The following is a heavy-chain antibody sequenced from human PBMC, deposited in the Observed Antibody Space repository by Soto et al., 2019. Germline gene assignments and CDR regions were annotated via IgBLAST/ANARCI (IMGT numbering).Heavy chain of an antibody. CDR3: ARDLITIFGVVIYTPYGMDV. J-gene: IGHJ6*02. D-gene: IGHD3-3*01. CDR2: INPNSGGT. V-gene: IGHV1-2*02. Sequence: ASVKVSCKSSGYTFTGYYMHWVRQAPGQGLECMGWINPNSGGTNYAQKFQGRVTMTRDTSISTAYMELSRLRSDDTAVYYCARDLITIFGVVIYTPYGMDVWGQGTTVTVSS. CDR1: GYTFTGYY.